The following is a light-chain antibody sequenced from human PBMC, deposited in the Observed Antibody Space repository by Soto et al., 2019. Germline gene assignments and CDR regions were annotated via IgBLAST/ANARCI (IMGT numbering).Light chain of an antibody. V-gene: IGLV2-14*03. Sequence: QSALTQPASVSGSPGQSITISCSGTSSDVGRYNAVSWYQQHPGKVPQLMIYDVSIRPSGISDRFSASKSDNMASLTISGLQAEDEADYYCSSYTVSGSYVFGTGTQLTVL. J-gene: IGLJ1*01. CDR2: DVS. CDR3: SSYTVSGSYV. CDR1: SSDVGRYNA.